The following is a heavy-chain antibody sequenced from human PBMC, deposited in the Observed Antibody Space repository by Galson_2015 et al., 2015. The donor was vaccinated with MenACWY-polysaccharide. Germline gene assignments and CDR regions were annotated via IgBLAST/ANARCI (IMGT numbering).Heavy chain of an antibody. D-gene: IGHD3-10*01. J-gene: IGHJ4*02. V-gene: IGHV1-69*06. CDR3: ARDPFRERTRVRGPRDY. CDR1: GGSFSSFG. CDR2: IIPVFETS. Sequence: SVKVSCKASGGSFSSFGVSWVRQAPGQGLEWMGGIIPVFETSTYAQKFQGRVTISADKSTTTTFMEVTSLTSEDTAVYYCARDPFRERTRVRGPRDYWRQGTPVTVSS.